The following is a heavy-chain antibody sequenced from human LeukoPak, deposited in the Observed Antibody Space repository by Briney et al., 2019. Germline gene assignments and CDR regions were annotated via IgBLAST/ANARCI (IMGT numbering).Heavy chain of an antibody. J-gene: IGHJ5*02. CDR3: ARGTDGSGSSQES. Sequence: TLSLTCSVSGGSISSGDYYWSWIRQPPGKGLEGIGYIYYSGSTYYNPSLKSRVTISVDTSKSQFSLKLSSVTAADTAVYYCARGTDGSGSSQESWGQGTLVTVSS. CDR1: GGSISSGDYY. D-gene: IGHD3-10*01. V-gene: IGHV4-30-4*08. CDR2: IYYSGST.